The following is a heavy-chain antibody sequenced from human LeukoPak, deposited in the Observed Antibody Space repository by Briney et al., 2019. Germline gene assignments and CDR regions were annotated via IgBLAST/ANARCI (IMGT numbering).Heavy chain of an antibody. J-gene: IGHJ4*02. Sequence: ASVKVSCKASDYTFTNYGISWVRQAPGQGLEWMGWISVYNGNTNQAQKLQGRVTMTTDTSTRTAYMELRSLRSDDTAVYYCARDYYDSSGYYYVFAYWGQGTLVTVSS. CDR3: ARDYYDSSGYYYVFAY. D-gene: IGHD3-22*01. V-gene: IGHV1-18*01. CDR1: DYTFTNYG. CDR2: ISVYNGNT.